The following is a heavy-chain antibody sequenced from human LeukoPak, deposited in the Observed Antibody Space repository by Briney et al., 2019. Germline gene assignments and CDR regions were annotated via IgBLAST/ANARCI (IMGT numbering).Heavy chain of an antibody. Sequence: NPSETLSLTCAVYGGSFSGYYWSWIRQPPGKGLEWIGEINHSGSTNYNPSLKSRVTISVDTSKNQFSLKLSSVTAADTAVYYCARGRIAAAGVDYWGQGTLVTVSS. CDR3: ARGRIAAAGVDY. D-gene: IGHD6-13*01. V-gene: IGHV4-34*01. CDR2: INHSGST. CDR1: GGSFSGYY. J-gene: IGHJ4*02.